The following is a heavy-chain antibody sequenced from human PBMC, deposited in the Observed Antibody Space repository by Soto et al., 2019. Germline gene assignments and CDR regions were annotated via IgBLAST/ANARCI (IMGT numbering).Heavy chain of an antibody. CDR2: IYSGGST. V-gene: IGHV3-53*01. CDR3: ARGFNWLDY. Sequence: EVQLVESGGGLIQPGGSLRLSCAASGFTVSTNYMTWVRQAPGKGLEWVSVIYSGGSTYYADSVKGRFTIYRDYSKNTLYLQMNRRRAEDTAVYYCARGFNWLDYWGQGALVTVSS. CDR1: GFTVSTNY. J-gene: IGHJ4*02. D-gene: IGHD1-20*01.